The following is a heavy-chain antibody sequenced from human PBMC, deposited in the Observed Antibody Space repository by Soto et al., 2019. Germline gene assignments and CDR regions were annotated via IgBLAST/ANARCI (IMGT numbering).Heavy chain of an antibody. CDR3: VKSRGGNNFDFFD. CDR1: GFKFSDYY. Sequence: GSLRLFCAASGFKFSDYYMSLIRQTPGKGLEWVSYISSSSSYTNYADSVKGRFIISRDNSKNTLFLQMSSLSADDTAVYYCVKSRGGNNFDFFDWGQGALVTVSS. V-gene: IGHV3-11*06. J-gene: IGHJ4*02. CDR2: ISSSSSYT. D-gene: IGHD5-12*01.